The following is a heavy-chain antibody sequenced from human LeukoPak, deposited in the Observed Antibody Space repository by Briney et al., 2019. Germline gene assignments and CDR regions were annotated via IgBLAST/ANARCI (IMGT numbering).Heavy chain of an antibody. J-gene: IGHJ4*02. V-gene: IGHV4-39*01. CDR2: INHSGST. D-gene: IGHD5-18*01. CDR3: ARHGARYSYAPAGALNY. Sequence: PSETLSLTCTVSGGSISSSGYYWGWIRQPPGKGLEWIGEINHSGSTNYNPSLKSRVTISVDTSKNQFSLKLSSVTAADTAVYYCARHGARYSYAPAGALNYWGQGTLVTVSS. CDR1: GGSISSSGYY.